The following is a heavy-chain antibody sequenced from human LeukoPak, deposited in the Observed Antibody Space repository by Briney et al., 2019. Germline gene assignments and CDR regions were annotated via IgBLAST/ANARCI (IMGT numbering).Heavy chain of an antibody. CDR1: GFTFSNYE. V-gene: IGHV3-48*03. D-gene: IGHD3-16*02. CDR2: ISSSGSTI. CDR3: ASGSYRYLAFDI. Sequence: GGSLRLSCAASGFTFSNYEFNWVRQAPGKGLEWVSDISSSGSTIKYADSVKGRFTICRDNAKNSLYLQMNSLRAEDTAVYYCASGSYRYLAFDIWGQGTMVTVSA. J-gene: IGHJ3*02.